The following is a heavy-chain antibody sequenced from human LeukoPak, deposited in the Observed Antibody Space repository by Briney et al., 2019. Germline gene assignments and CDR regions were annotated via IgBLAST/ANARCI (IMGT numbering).Heavy chain of an antibody. CDR3: AREGYSPRDGYNFNFDY. CDR1: GFTFSSYE. D-gene: IGHD5-24*01. V-gene: IGHV3-21*05. CDR2: ISSSSYI. J-gene: IGHJ4*02. Sequence: GGSLRLSCAASGFTFSSYEMNWVRQAPGKGLEWGSYISSSSYIYYADSVKGRFTISRDNAKNSLYLQMNSLRAEDTAVYYCAREGYSPRDGYNFNFDYWGQGTLVTVSS.